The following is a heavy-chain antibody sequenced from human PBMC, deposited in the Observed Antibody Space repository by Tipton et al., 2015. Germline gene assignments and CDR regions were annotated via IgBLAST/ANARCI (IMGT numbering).Heavy chain of an antibody. CDR1: NGSISTGSFY. Sequence: LRLSCSVSNGSISTGSFYWTWIRQHPGKGLEWIGSITYSGTSYYNPSLKSRLTTSLDTSHNQFSLRLTSVTAADTAIYFCARGPTRTLAVDSWGQGTLVTVAS. V-gene: IGHV4-31*02. CDR2: ITYSGTS. D-gene: IGHD2-15*01. CDR3: ARGPTRTLAVDS. J-gene: IGHJ4*02.